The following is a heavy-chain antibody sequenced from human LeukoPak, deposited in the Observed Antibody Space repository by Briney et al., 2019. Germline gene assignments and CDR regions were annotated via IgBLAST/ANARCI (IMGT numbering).Heavy chain of an antibody. J-gene: IGHJ4*02. D-gene: IGHD3-3*01. V-gene: IGHV3-21*01. CDR2: ISSGSSYI. CDR3: ARDDFWSGYSPIYYFDC. CDR1: GFTFSSYS. Sequence: GGSLRLSCAASGFTFSSYSMNWVRQAPGKGLEWVSSISSGSSYIYYADSVKGRFTISRDNAKNSLYLQMNSLRAEDTAVYYCARDDFWSGYSPIYYFDCWGQGTLVTVSS.